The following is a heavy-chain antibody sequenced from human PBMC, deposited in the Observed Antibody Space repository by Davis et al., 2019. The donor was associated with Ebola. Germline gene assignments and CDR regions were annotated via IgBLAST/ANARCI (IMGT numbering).Heavy chain of an antibody. CDR2: MNPNSGNT. V-gene: IGHV1-8*01. CDR3: ARGVDIVATIHSSYYYYGMDV. Sequence: AASVKVSCKASGYTFTSYDINWVRQATGQGLEWMGWMNPNSGNTGYAQNFQGRVTMTRNTSISTAYMELSSLRSEDTAVYYCARGVDIVATIHSSYYYYGMDVWGKGTTVTVSS. J-gene: IGHJ6*04. CDR1: GYTFTSYD. D-gene: IGHD5-12*01.